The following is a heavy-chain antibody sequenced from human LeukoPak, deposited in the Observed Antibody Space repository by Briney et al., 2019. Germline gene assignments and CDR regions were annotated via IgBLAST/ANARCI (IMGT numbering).Heavy chain of an antibody. CDR2: IYYSGST. J-gene: IGHJ3*02. CDR1: GGSISSGDYY. CDR3: ARGSKASLTYYYDSGRPRPAFDI. V-gene: IGHV4-30-4*01. Sequence: SETLSLTCTVSGGSISSGDYYWSWIRQPPGKGLEWIGYIYYSGSTYYNPSLKSRVTISVDTSKNQFSLKLSSVTAADTAVYYCARGSKASLTYYYDSGRPRPAFDIWGQGTMVTVSS. D-gene: IGHD3-22*01.